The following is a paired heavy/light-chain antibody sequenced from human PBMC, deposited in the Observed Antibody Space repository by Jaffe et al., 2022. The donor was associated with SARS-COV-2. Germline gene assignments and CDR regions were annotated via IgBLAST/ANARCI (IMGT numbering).Heavy chain of an antibody. D-gene: IGHD1-26*01. J-gene: IGHJ4*02. CDR2: INGGGTSA. V-gene: IGHV3-74*03. CDR3: AADEIATNYYNFDH. CDR1: GITFSSYW. Sequence: EVQLVESGGGQVQPGGSLRLSCTASGITFSSYWMHWVRHVPGRGLVWVALINGGGTSATYAGSVMGRFTISRDNAKNTLYLEMSSLGPEDTAVYFCAADEIATNYYNFDHWGRGTLVTVSS.
Light chain of an antibody. V-gene: IGLV3-19*01. CDR3: NSRETDDYNNVYVI. CDR2: GKN. CDR1: SLRTYF. J-gene: IGLJ2*01. Sequence: SSELTQDPAVSVALGQTVTITCQGDSLRTYFGNWYQKKPGQAPVLVIFGKNKRPSGVPDRFSGSSSGSTSSLTITGAQAEDEADYYCNSRETDDYNNVYVIFGGGTKLTVL.